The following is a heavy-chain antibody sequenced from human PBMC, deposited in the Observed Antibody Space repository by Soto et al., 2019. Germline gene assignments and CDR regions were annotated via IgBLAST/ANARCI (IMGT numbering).Heavy chain of an antibody. CDR2: VYHIGST. CDR3: ERSGTTTPPFPKR. CDR1: GYSVSSAYY. V-gene: IGHV4-38-2*01. J-gene: IGHJ4*02. D-gene: IGHD1-1*01. Sequence: XGTLSLTCVVSGYSVSSAYYWGWIRQPPGKGLEWIGSVYHIGSTYYNPSLKSRVTISVDTSKNHFSLKLRSVTAADSAVYYCERSGTTTPPFPKRWGQRTRVIVSS.